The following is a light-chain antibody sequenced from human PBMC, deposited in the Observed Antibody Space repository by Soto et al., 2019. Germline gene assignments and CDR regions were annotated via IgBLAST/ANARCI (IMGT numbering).Light chain of an antibody. V-gene: IGKV3-15*01. CDR1: QSVGRN. J-gene: IGKJ4*01. CDR2: GAS. Sequence: EIVMTQSPATLSVSPGERATLSCRASQSVGRNLAWYQQKPGQAPRPLISGASTRATDIPARFSGSGSGTEFTLTISSLQSEDFAVYFCQQYNYWPPLTFGGGTKVEIK. CDR3: QQYNYWPPLT.